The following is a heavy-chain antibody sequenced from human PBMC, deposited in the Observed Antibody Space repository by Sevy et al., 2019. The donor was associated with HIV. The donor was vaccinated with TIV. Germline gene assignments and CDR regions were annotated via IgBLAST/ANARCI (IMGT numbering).Heavy chain of an antibody. V-gene: IGHV3-48*01. CDR2: ISSSSSTI. CDR3: ARDLPIVVVPAADTGDSSSWGNFDY. J-gene: IGHJ4*02. D-gene: IGHD2-2*01. Sequence: GGSLRLSCAASGFTFSSYSMNWVRQAPGKGLEWVSYISSSSSTIYYADSVKGRFTISRENAKNSLYLQMNSLRAEDTAEYYCARDLPIVVVPAADTGDSSSWGNFDYWGQGTLVTVSS. CDR1: GFTFSSYS.